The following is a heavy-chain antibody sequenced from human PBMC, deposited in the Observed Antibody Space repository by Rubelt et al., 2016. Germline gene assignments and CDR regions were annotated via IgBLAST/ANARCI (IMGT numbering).Heavy chain of an antibody. CDR1: GGSISSGGYY. D-gene: IGHD6-13*01. J-gene: IGHJ6*02. V-gene: IGHV4-31*03. CDR2: IYYSGST. CDR3: ARVGSSSWYTNYYYGMDV. Sequence: QVQLQQWGAGLVKPSETLSLTCTVSGGSISSGGYYWSWIRQHPGKGLEWIGYIYYSGSTYYNPSFKSRVTISVDTSKNQFSLKLSSVTAADTAVYYCARVGSSSWYTNYYYGMDVWGQGTTVTVSS.